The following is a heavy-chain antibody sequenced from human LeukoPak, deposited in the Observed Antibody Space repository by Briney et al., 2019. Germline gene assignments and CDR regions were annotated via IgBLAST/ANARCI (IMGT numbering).Heavy chain of an antibody. V-gene: IGHV3-30-3*01. J-gene: IGHJ4*02. CDR2: ISYDGSNK. D-gene: IGHD6-13*01. Sequence: PGGSLRLSCAASGFTFSSYAMHWVRQAPGKGLEWVAVISYDGSNKYYADSVKGLFTISRDNSKNTLYLQMNSLRAEDTAVYYCAMSSRGIAAADLDYGGQGTLVTVSP. CDR3: AMSSRGIAAADLDY. CDR1: GFTFSSYA.